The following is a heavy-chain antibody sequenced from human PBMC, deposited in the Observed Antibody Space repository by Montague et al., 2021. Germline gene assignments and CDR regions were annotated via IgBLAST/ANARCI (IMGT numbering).Heavy chain of an antibody. D-gene: IGHD2/OR15-2a*01. Sequence: SLRLSCAASGFTFSNYWVHWVRQAPGKGLVWVSHIKYDGSRTGYADSVKGRCTISRDNAKNTLYLQMNSLRVDDTAVYYFSRSAFYAALDPWGQGTLVTVSS. CDR2: IKYDGSRT. V-gene: IGHV3-74*01. CDR1: GFTFSNYW. CDR3: SRSAFYAALDP. J-gene: IGHJ5*02.